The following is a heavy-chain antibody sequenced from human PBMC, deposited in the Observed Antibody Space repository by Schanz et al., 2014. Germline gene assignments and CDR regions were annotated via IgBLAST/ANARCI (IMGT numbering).Heavy chain of an antibody. V-gene: IGHV1-46*03. J-gene: IGHJ4*02. CDR1: GYTFTSDS. Sequence: QVQLVQSGAEVKKPGASVKVSCKASGYTFTSDSMHWVRQAPGQGLEWMGMINPSGGSTTYAQKFQGRVTMTRDTSTSTVYMELSSLRSEDTAVYYCARDGVDAAAGGNDWGQGTLVTGAS. CDR3: ARDGVDAAAGGND. D-gene: IGHD6-13*01. CDR2: INPSGGST.